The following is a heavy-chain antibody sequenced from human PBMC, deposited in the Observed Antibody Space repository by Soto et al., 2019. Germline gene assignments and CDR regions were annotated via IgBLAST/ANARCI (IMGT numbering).Heavy chain of an antibody. D-gene: IGHD1-26*01. V-gene: IGHV3-23*01. CDR3: ARLMIGLQELHFDY. Sequence: GGSLRLSCAASGFTFSSYAMSWVRQAPGKGLEWVSAISGSGGSTYYADSVKGRFTISRDNSKNTLYLQMNSLRAEDTAVYYCARLMIGLQELHFDYWGQGTLVTVSS. CDR1: GFTFSSYA. CDR2: ISGSGGST. J-gene: IGHJ4*02.